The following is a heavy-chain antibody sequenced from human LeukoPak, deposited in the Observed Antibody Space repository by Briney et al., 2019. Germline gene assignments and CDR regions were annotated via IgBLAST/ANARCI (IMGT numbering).Heavy chain of an antibody. CDR1: GFTFSGSA. Sequence: GGSLRLSCAASGFTFSGSAMHWVRQASGKGLEWVGRIRSKANSYATAYAASVKGRFTISRDDSKNTAYLQMNSLKTEDTAVYYCTRRHSSGWYAPRGAFDIWGQGTMVPVSS. D-gene: IGHD6-19*01. J-gene: IGHJ3*02. V-gene: IGHV3-73*01. CDR2: IRSKANSYAT. CDR3: TRRHSSGWYAPRGAFDI.